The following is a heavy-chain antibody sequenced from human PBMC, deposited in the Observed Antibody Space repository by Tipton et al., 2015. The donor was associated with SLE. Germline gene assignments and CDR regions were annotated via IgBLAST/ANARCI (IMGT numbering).Heavy chain of an antibody. Sequence: QLVQSGPEVKKPGSSVKVSCKASGGTFSSYAISWVRQAPGQGLGWMGRIIPIFGTANYAQKFQGRVTITADESTSTAYMELSSLRSEDTAVYYCARDGYSSGWRGPGAFDIWGKGTMVTVSS. CDR3: ARDGYSSGWRGPGAFDI. V-gene: IGHV1-69*15. J-gene: IGHJ3*02. CDR1: GGTFSSYA. D-gene: IGHD6-19*01. CDR2: IIPIFGTA.